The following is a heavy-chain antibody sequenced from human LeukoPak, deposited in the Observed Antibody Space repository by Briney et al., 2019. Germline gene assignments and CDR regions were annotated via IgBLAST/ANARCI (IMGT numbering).Heavy chain of an antibody. D-gene: IGHD3-22*01. CDR1: GFTFSSYA. V-gene: IGHV3-30-3*01. CDR2: ISYDGSIK. CDR3: ARGSSGYSYYFDY. J-gene: IGHJ4*02. Sequence: GRSLRLSCAASGFTFSSYAMHWVRQAPGKGLEWAAVISYDGSIKYYADSVKGRFTISRDNSETTLYLQMNSLRAEDTAVYYCARGSSGYSYYFDYWGQGTLVSVSS.